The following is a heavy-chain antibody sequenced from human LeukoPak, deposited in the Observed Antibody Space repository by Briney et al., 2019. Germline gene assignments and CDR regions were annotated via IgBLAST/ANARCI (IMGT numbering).Heavy chain of an antibody. CDR1: GGTFSSYA. CDR2: IIPIFGTA. CDR3: AREDSDWKFDP. J-gene: IGHJ5*02. V-gene: IGHV1-69*13. D-gene: IGHD1-1*01. Sequence: ASVKVSCKAFGGTFSSYAISWVRQAPGQGLEWMGGIIPIFGTANYAQKFQGRVTITADESTSTAYMELSSLRSEDTAVYYCAREDSDWKFDPWGQGTLVTVSS.